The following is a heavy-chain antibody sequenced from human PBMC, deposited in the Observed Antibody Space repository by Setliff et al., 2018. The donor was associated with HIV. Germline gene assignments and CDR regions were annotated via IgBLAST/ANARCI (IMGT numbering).Heavy chain of an antibody. V-gene: IGHV1-3*03. CDR2: INTGNGGT. CDR1: GYTFTSYA. D-gene: IGHD3-10*01. CDR3: ARSQINLVRGVVHYFDY. J-gene: IGHJ4*02. Sequence: ASVKVSCKASGYTFTSYAMHWVRQAPGQRLEWVGWINTGNGGTKYSQDFQGRVTISRDTSASTAHMELSSLRSEDMAVYYCARSQINLVRGVVHYFDYWGQGTLVTVSS.